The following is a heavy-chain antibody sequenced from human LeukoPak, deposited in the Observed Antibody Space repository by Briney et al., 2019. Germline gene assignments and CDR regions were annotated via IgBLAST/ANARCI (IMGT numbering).Heavy chain of an antibody. CDR2: IYYSGST. J-gene: IGHJ4*02. CDR3: ARDFSSDSGSYN. V-gene: IGHV4-39*07. D-gene: IGHD1-26*01. CDR1: GGSISSSSYY. Sequence: PSETLSLTCTVSGGSISSSSYYWGWIRQPPGKGLEWIGSIYYSGSTYYNPSLKSRVTISVDTSKNQFSLKLSSVTAADTAVYYCARDFSSDSGSYNWGQGTLVTVSS.